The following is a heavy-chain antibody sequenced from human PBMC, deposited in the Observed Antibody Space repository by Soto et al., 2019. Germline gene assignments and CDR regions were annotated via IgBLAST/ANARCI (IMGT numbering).Heavy chain of an antibody. CDR2: INPNSGGT. CDR3: ARIPGAGSGSSDY. CDR1: GYTFTGYY. J-gene: IGHJ4*02. Sequence: GASVKVSCKASGYTFTGYYMHWVRQAPGQGLEWMGWINPNSGGTNYAQKFQGRVTMTRDTSISTAYMELSRLRSDDTAVYYCARIPGAGSGSSDYWGQGTLVTVSS. D-gene: IGHD3-10*01. V-gene: IGHV1-2*02.